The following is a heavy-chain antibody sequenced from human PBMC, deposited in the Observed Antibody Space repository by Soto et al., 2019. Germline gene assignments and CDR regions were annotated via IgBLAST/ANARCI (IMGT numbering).Heavy chain of an antibody. Sequence: EVQLLESGGGLVQPGESLRLSCADSGFTFSSYALSWVRQAPGEGLEWVSSITENGGGTYYADSVKGRFTISRDNSKNTLYLQMNSLRVEDTALYYCAKKRGQGAPYLDYWGQGTLVTVSS. CDR2: ITENGGGT. D-gene: IGHD1-26*01. V-gene: IGHV3-23*01. CDR3: AKKRGQGAPYLDY. CDR1: GFTFSSYA. J-gene: IGHJ4*02.